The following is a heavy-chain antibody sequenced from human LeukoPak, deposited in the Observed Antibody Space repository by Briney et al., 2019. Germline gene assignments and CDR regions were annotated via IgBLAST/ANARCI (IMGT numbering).Heavy chain of an antibody. V-gene: IGHV4-4*07. CDR1: GGSISSYY. CDR2: IYTSGST. Sequence: PSETLSLTCTVSGGSISSYYWSWIRQSAGKGLEWIGRIYTSGSTNYNPSLKSRVTMSVDTSKNQFSLKLSSVTAADTAVYYCARKTVGATSGYYFDYWGQGTLVTVSS. CDR3: ARKTVGATSGYYFDY. D-gene: IGHD1-26*01. J-gene: IGHJ4*02.